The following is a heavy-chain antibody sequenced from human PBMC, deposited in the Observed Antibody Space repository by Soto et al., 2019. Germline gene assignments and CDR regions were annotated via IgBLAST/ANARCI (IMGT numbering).Heavy chain of an antibody. V-gene: IGHV1-69*12. CDR2: IIPIFGTA. Sequence: QVQLVQSGAEVKKPGSSVKVSCKASGGTFSSYAISWVRQAPGQGLEWMGGIIPIFGTANYAQKFQGRVTITADESTSTSYMELISLRSEYTAVYYCARGNGDYSPSWYFDLWGRGTLVTVSS. CDR3: ARGNGDYSPSWYFDL. CDR1: GGTFSSYA. D-gene: IGHD4-17*01. J-gene: IGHJ2*01.